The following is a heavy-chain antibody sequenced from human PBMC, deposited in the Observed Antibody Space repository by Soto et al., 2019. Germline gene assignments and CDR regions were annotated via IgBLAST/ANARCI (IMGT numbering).Heavy chain of an antibody. J-gene: IGHJ4*02. CDR3: AKVRPCVDY. D-gene: IGHD6-25*01. CDR1: GFTFSSYA. V-gene: IGHV3-23*01. Sequence: EVQLLESGGDLVQPGGSLRLSCAASGFTFSSYAMSWVRQAPGKGLEWVSFIGPTGRSTYYADSVRGRFTISRDNSKDTLVLQVSSLRVGDTAVYYCAKVRPCVDYWGQGTLVTVSS. CDR2: IGPTGRST.